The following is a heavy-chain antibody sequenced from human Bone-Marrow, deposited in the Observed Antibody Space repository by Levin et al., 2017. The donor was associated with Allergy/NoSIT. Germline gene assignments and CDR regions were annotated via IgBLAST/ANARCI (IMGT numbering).Heavy chain of an antibody. J-gene: IGHJ6*02. V-gene: IGHV3-23*01. CDR3: AKRGGSATCCQSYYYYYGMDV. Sequence: LSLPCVASGFTLNNSAMTWVRQAPGKGLEWVSVISGSGDSTYYADSVKGRFTISRDNSKNTLYLQMNSLRAEDTAIYYCAKRGGSATCCQSYYYYYGMDVWGQGTTVTVSS. D-gene: IGHD2-2*01. CDR1: GFTLNNSA. CDR2: ISGSGDST.